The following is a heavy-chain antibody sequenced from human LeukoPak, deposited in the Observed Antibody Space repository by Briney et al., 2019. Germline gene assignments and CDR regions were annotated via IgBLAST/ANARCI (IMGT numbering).Heavy chain of an antibody. D-gene: IGHD2-15*01. J-gene: IGHJ6*02. CDR1: GGTFSSYA. V-gene: IGHV1-18*01. CDR3: ARDPPRIVVVVAATNYYGMDV. CDR2: ISAYNGNT. Sequence: ASVTVSCKASGGTFSSYAISWVRQAPGQGLEWMGWISAYNGNTNYAQKLQGRVTMITDTSTSTAYMELRSLRSDDTAVYYCARDPPRIVVVVAATNYYGMDVWGQGTTVTVSS.